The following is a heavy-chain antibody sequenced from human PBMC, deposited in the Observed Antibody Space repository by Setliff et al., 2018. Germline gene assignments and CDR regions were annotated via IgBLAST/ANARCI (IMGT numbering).Heavy chain of an antibody. V-gene: IGHV5-51*01. CDR2: IYPGDSDT. D-gene: IGHD3-3*01. Sequence: PGESLKISCKGSGYSFTSYWIAWVRQMPGKGLEWMGIIYPGDSDTRYSPSFEGQVTISADKSISTAYLQWSSLKASDTAMYYCARQYYNFWSGYYRASPGYYYMDVWGKGTTVTVSS. CDR3: ARQYYNFWSGYYRASPGYYYMDV. J-gene: IGHJ6*03. CDR1: GYSFTSYW.